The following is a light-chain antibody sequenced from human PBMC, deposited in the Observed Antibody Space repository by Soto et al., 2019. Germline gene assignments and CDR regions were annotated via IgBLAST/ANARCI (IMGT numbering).Light chain of an antibody. CDR3: SSYTGSSTLYV. CDR1: SGDVGGYHY. CDR2: EVS. V-gene: IGLV2-14*01. J-gene: IGLJ1*01. Sequence: QSALTQPASVSGSPGQSITISCTGTSGDVGGYHYVSWYQQRPGKAPKLIIYEVSNRPSGVSHRFSGSKSGSTASLTISGLQAEDEADYYCSSYTGSSTLYVFGTGTKVT.